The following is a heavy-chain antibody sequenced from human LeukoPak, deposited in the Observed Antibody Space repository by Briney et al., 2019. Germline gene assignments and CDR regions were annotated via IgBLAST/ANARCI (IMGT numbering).Heavy chain of an antibody. CDR3: ARGKEYCSSTSCPPDDY. D-gene: IGHD2-2*01. J-gene: IGHJ4*02. V-gene: IGHV1-8*01. Sequence: GASVKVSCKASGYTFTSYDINWVRQATGQGLEWMGWMNPNSGNTGYAQKFQGRVTMTRNTSISTAYMELSSLRSEDTAVYYCARGKEYCSSTSCPPDDYWRQGTLVTVSS. CDR2: MNPNSGNT. CDR1: GYTFTSYD.